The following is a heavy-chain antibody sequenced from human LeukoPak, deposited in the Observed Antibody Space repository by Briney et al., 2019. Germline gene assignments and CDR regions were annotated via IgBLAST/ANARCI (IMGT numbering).Heavy chain of an antibody. CDR1: GFTFSSYA. CDR2: ISYDGTNK. V-gene: IGHV3-30-3*01. J-gene: IGHJ4*02. Sequence: GGSLRLSSAASGFTFSSYAAHWVRQAPGKGLECVALISYDGTNKYYADSMKGRFTISRDNSKNTLYLQMNSLRAEDTAVYYCARANGYTYGYFDYWGQGTLVTVSS. D-gene: IGHD5-18*01. CDR3: ARANGYTYGYFDY.